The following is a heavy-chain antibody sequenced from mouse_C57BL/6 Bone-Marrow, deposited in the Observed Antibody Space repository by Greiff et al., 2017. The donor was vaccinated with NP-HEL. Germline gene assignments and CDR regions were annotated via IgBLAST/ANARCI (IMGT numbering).Heavy chain of an antibody. J-gene: IGHJ3*01. CDR3: TRDYYGWAWFAY. Sequence: QVQLQQSGAELVRPGASVTLSCKASGYTFTDYEMHWVKQTPVHGLEWIGAIDPETGGTAYDQKFKGKAILTADKSSSTAYMELRSLTSEDSAVYYCTRDYYGWAWFAYWGQGTLVTVSA. V-gene: IGHV1-15*01. CDR1: GYTFTDYE. CDR2: IDPETGGT. D-gene: IGHD2-2*01.